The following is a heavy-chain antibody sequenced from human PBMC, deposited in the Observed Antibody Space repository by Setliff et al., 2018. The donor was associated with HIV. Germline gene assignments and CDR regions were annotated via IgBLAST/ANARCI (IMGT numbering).Heavy chain of an antibody. V-gene: IGHV4-34*01. Sequence: PSETLSLTCAVYGGSFSGFYWSWIRQAPGKGLEWIGEINHSGKTNYNPSLKSRITLSVDTSENQFALKLASVTAADTAVYYCARVYYNLWSSYFWEHVQLDPWSQGTQVTVSS. J-gene: IGHJ5*02. CDR3: ARVYYNLWSSYFWEHVQLDP. D-gene: IGHD3-3*01. CDR2: INHSGKT. CDR1: GGSFSGFY.